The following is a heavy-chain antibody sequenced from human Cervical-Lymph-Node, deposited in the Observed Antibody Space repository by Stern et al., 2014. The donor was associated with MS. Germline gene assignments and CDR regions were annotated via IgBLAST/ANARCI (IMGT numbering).Heavy chain of an antibody. Sequence: EDQLVESGGGLVRTGGSLRFSCAPYGLTFSSYWMYWVRQAPGKGLVWVSRISSDGSSTSYADSVKGRFSISRDNAQNTLYLQMSSLRAEDTAVYYCARDRYYLDYWGQGTLVTVSS. V-gene: IGHV3-74*01. CDR2: ISSDGSST. J-gene: IGHJ4*02. CDR3: ARDRYYLDY. CDR1: GLTFSSYW.